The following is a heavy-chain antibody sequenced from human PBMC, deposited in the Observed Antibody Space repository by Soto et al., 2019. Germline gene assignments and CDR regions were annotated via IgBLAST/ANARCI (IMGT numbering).Heavy chain of an antibody. CDR1: GGTFSSYA. CDR2: IIPIFGTA. V-gene: IGHV1-69*06. J-gene: IGHJ6*02. Sequence: RASVKVSCKASGGTFSSYAISWVRQAPGQGLEWMGGIIPIFGTANYAQKFQGRVTITADKSTSTAYMELSSLRSEDTAVYYCARLGGNNCYYYGMDVWGQGTTVTVSS. CDR3: ARLGGNNCYYYGMDV.